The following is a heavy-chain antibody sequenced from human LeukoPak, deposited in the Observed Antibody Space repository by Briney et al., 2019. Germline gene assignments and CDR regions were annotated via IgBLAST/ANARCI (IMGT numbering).Heavy chain of an antibody. V-gene: IGHV1-69*13. CDR2: IIPIFGTA. CDR1: GGTFSSYA. J-gene: IGHJ6*03. D-gene: IGHD2-2*02. CDR3: ARGLIVVVPAAIHSHYYYMDV. Sequence: SVKVSCKASGGTFSSYAISWVRQAPGQGLEWMGGIIPIFGTANYAQKFQGRVTITADESTSTAYMELSSLRSEDTAVYYCARGLIVVVPAAIHSHYYYMDVWGKGTTVTVSS.